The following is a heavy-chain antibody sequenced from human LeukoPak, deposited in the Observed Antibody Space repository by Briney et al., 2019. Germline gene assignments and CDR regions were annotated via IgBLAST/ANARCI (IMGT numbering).Heavy chain of an antibody. J-gene: IGHJ4*02. CDR3: ARQAEYYDSSGYLKLDRFDY. Sequence: SETLSLTYTVSGGSIGRRSYYWGWIRQPPGKGLEWIGSIYYSGSTYYHPSLKSRVTISVDTSKNHVSLKLRSVTAADTAVYSCARQAEYYDSSGYLKLDRFDYWGQGTLVTVSS. D-gene: IGHD3-22*01. CDR1: GGSIGRRSYY. V-gene: IGHV4-39*01. CDR2: IYYSGST.